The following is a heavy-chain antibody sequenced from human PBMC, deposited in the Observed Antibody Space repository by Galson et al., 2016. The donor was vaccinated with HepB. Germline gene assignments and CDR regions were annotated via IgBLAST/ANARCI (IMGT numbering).Heavy chain of an antibody. Sequence: SVKVSCKASGYTFTTYYMNWVRQAPGQGLEWMGIINPSGGSTSYAQKFQGRVTMTCDTSTSTVYMELSSLRSDDTAVYYCARVGSGHPNWLDPWGQGTLVIVSS. CDR2: INPSGGST. J-gene: IGHJ5*02. CDR1: GYTFTTYY. CDR3: ARVGSGHPNWLDP. V-gene: IGHV1-46*01.